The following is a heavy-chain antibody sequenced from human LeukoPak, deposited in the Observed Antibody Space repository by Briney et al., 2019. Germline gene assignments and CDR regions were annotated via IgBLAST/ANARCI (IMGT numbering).Heavy chain of an antibody. CDR3: ARLGIGGGLDY. CDR1: GYSISSGYY. V-gene: IGHV4-38-2*01. Sequence: PSETLSLTCAVSGYSISSGYYWGWIRQPPGKGLEWIGSIYHSGSTYYNPSLKSRVTISVDTSKNQFSLKLSSVTAADTAVYCCARLGIGGGLDYWGQGTLVTVSS. D-gene: IGHD1-26*01. J-gene: IGHJ4*02. CDR2: IYHSGST.